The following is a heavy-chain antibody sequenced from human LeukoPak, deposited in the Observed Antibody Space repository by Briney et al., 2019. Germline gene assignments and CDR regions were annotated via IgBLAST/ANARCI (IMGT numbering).Heavy chain of an antibody. V-gene: IGHV4-34*01. CDR1: GGSFSGYY. J-gene: IGHJ4*02. D-gene: IGHD1-14*01. Sequence: SETLSLTCAVYGGSFSGYYWSWIRQPPGKGLEWIGEINHSGSTHSNPSLKSRVTVSIDTSKNQFSLTLTSVTAADTAVIYCARAVGPDRPFDSWGQGTLVTVSS. CDR2: INHSGST. CDR3: ARAVGPDRPFDS.